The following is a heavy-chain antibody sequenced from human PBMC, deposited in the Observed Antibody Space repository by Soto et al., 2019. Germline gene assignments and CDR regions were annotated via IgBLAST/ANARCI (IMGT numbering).Heavy chain of an antibody. D-gene: IGHD2-2*01. CDR1: GGSISSSSYY. Sequence: LQLQESGPGLVKPSETLSLTCTVSGGSISSSSYYWGWIRQPPGKGLEWIGSIYYSGSTYYNPSLKSRVTISVDTSKNQFSLKLSSVTAADTAVYYCARQMGGTIVVVPAAVDYWGQGTLVTVSS. CDR3: ARQMGGTIVVVPAAVDY. J-gene: IGHJ4*02. V-gene: IGHV4-39*01. CDR2: IYYSGST.